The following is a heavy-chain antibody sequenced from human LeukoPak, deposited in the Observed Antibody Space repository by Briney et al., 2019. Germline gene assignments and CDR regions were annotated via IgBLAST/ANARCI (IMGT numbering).Heavy chain of an antibody. J-gene: IGHJ4*02. CDR3: ARGVGNFRYYFDY. CDR2: ISSTGTYI. CDR1: GFTFSRHN. V-gene: IGHV3-21*01. D-gene: IGHD2/OR15-2a*01. Sequence: GGSLRLSCAASGFTFSRHNMNWVRQAPGKGLEWVSSISSTGTYIYYGDLVEGRFTISRDNAKNSLYLQMNSLRAEDTAVYYCARGVGNFRYYFDYWGQGTLVTVSS.